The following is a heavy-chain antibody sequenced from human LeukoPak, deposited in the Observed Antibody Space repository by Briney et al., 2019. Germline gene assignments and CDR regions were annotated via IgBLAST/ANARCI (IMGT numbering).Heavy chain of an antibody. V-gene: IGHV3-21*01. Sequence: GGSLLLSCAACGLIFISYSRNGVRQPPARGREGVSSISSSSSYIYYADSVSGRFTISRDKAKNSLYLQMNSLGAEDTAVYYCARDPMVRGVLLEDWGPGTLVTVSS. CDR2: ISSSSSYI. CDR3: ARDPMVRGVLLED. CDR1: GLIFISYS. D-gene: IGHD3-10*01. J-gene: IGHJ4*02.